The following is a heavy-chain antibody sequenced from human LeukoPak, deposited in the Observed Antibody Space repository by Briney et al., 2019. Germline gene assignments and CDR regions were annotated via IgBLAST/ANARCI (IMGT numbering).Heavy chain of an antibody. J-gene: IGHJ4*02. CDR3: ARGRPYYYGSGHFDY. V-gene: IGHV3-53*01. CDR2: IYSGGSA. D-gene: IGHD3-10*01. CDR1: GFTVSSIY. Sequence: GGSLRLSCAASGFTVSSIYMNWVRQAPGKGLEWVSVIYSGGSAYYADSVKGRFTISRDNSKNTLYHQMNSLRAEDTAVYYCARGRPYYYGSGHFDYWGQGTLVTVSS.